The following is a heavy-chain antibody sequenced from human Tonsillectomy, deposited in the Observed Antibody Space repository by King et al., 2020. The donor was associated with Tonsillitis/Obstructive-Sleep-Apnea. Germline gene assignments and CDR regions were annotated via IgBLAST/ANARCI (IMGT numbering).Heavy chain of an antibody. V-gene: IGHV1-8*01. CDR1: GYTFTSYD. J-gene: IGHJ3*01. Sequence: HVQLVESGAEVKKPGASVWVSCAASGYTFTSYDISWVRQAPGQGLEWMGWMNPKSGNTGYAQKFQGRVTMTRDTSMTTSYMELSSLRFEDTAVYYCAREIPRDFRSGYPGEGDAFDLWGQGTMVTVSS. CDR3: AREIPRDFRSGYPGEGDAFDL. D-gene: IGHD3-3*01. CDR2: MNPKSGNT.